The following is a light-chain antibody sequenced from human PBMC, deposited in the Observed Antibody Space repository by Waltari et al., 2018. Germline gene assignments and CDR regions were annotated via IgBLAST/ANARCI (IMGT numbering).Light chain of an antibody. J-gene: IGLJ3*02. CDR3: QTGGHGTWV. CDR1: SGHSSNV. Sequence: ASASLGASVKLTCTLSSGHSSNVIAWLQQQPEKGPRYLMKVNSDGSHSKGDEIPDRFSGSSSGAERYLTISNLQSEDEADYYCQTGGHGTWVFGGGTKLTIL. CDR2: VNSDGSH. V-gene: IGLV4-69*01.